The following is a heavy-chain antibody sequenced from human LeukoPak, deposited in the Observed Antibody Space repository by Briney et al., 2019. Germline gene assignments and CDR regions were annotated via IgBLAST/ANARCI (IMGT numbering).Heavy chain of an antibody. J-gene: IGHJ4*02. CDR2: LYYSGST. D-gene: IGHD2-2*01. V-gene: IGHV4-30-4*01. Sequence: PSETLSLTCTVSGGSISSGDYYWSWIRQPPGKGLEWIGYLYYSGSTYYNPSLKSRIFISVDTSKNQFSLKLSSVTAADTAVYYCARVGIVPSGMEYFDYWGQGTLVTVSS. CDR3: ARVGIVPSGMEYFDY. CDR1: GGSISSGDYY.